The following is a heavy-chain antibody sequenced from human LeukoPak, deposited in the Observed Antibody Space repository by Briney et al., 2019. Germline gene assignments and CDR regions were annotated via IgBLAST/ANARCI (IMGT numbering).Heavy chain of an antibody. CDR2: IKSKTDGGTT. CDR3: TSGSYYGFDY. D-gene: IGHD1-26*01. V-gene: IGHV3-15*01. Sequence: GGSLRLSCVASGFTFSSYWMTWVRQAPGKGLEWVGRIKSKTDGGTTDYAAPVKGRFTISRDDSKNTLYLQMNSLKTEDTAVYYCTSGSYYGFDYWGQGTLVTVSS. J-gene: IGHJ4*02. CDR1: GFTFSSYW.